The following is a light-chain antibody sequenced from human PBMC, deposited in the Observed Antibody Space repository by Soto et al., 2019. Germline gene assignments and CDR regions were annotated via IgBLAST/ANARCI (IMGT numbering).Light chain of an antibody. V-gene: IGLV1-44*01. CDR2: SNN. Sequence: QSVLTQPPSASGTPGQRVTISCSGSSSNIGSKTVNWYQQLPGTAPKLLIYSNNQRPSGVPDRFSGSKSGTSASLAISGLQSEDEADYYCGAWDDSLNGYVLGNGTKLTVL. CDR3: GAWDDSLNGYV. CDR1: SSNIGSKT. J-gene: IGLJ1*01.